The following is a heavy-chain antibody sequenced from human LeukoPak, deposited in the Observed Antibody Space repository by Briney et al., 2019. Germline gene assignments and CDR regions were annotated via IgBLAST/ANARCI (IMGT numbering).Heavy chain of an antibody. CDR3: ARDQGLTAPPPYGLDV. CDR1: GGTFSSSA. CDR2: IIPVLNIT. V-gene: IGHV1-69*04. Sequence: SVKVSCKTSGGTFSSSAITWVRQAPGQGLEWMGRIIPVLNITTYAQKFQGSVTITADTSTSTVYMELSSLRSVETAVYYCARDQGLTAPPPYGLDVWGQGTTVIVSS. D-gene: IGHD5-18*01. J-gene: IGHJ6*02.